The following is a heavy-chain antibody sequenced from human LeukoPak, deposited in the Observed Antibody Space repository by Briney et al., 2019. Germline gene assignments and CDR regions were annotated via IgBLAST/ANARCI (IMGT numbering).Heavy chain of an antibody. Sequence: GGSLRLSCAASGFTFSSYAMHWVRQAPGKGLEWVAVISYDGSNKYYADSVKGRFTISRDNSKNTLYLQMNSLRSDDTAVYYCAGISDISTGYYRDYYYGMDVWGQGTTVTVSS. D-gene: IGHD3-9*01. CDR3: AGISDISTGYYRDYYYGMDV. CDR2: ISYDGSNK. V-gene: IGHV3-30-3*01. J-gene: IGHJ6*02. CDR1: GFTFSSYA.